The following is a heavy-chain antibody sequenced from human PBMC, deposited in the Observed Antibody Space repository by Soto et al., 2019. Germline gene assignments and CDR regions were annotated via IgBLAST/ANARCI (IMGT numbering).Heavy chain of an antibody. J-gene: IGHJ4*02. CDR2: ISSSGDST. CDR3: ARLYLAGSPGLRENHDH. Sequence: EGSRRLSCAASGFTFSSYAMTWVRQAPGTGLEWVSGISSSGDSTYYADSVKGRFTISRDTSKNTLYLQMNSLRAEEKAVYYCARLYLAGSPGLRENHDHWGQGTLVTVSS. CDR1: GFTFSSYA. D-gene: IGHD3-10*01. V-gene: IGHV3-23*01.